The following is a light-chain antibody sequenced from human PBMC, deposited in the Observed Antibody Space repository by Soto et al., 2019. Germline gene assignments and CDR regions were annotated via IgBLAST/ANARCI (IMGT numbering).Light chain of an antibody. CDR2: RNN. CDR3: AAWDDSLNGQGV. CDR1: SSDIGSNY. J-gene: IGLJ2*01. Sequence: QSVLTQPPSASGTPGQRVTISWSGSSSDIGSNYVYWYQQIPGTAPKLLIYRNNQRPSGVPDRFSGSKSGTSASLAISGLRSEDEADYFCAAWDDSLNGQGVFGGGTKVTVL. V-gene: IGLV1-47*01.